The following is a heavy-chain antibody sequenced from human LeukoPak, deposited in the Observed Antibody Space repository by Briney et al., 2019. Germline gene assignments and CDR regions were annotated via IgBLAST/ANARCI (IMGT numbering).Heavy chain of an antibody. D-gene: IGHD3-9*01. CDR2: ISGSGGST. CDR1: GFTFSSYV. Sequence: GGSLRLSCAASGFTFSSYVMSWVHQAPGKGLEWVSAISGSGGSTYYADSVKGRFTISRDNSKNTLYLQMNSLRAEDTAVYYFAKDSGLWLQELPDYWGQGTLVTVSS. V-gene: IGHV3-23*01. J-gene: IGHJ4*02. CDR3: AKDSGLWLQELPDY.